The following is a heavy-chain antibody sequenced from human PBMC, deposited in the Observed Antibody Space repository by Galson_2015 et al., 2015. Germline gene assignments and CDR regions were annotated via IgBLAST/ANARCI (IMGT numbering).Heavy chain of an antibody. CDR2: ISYDGSNK. D-gene: IGHD6-13*01. CDR1: GFTFSSYA. V-gene: IGHV3-30-3*01. Sequence: SLRLSCAASGFTFSSYAMHWDRQAPGKGLEWVAVISYDGSNKYYADSVKGRFTISRDNSKNTLYLQMNSLRAEDTAVYYCARDQQQLVLYNWFDPGGQGTLVTVSS. J-gene: IGHJ5*02. CDR3: ARDQQQLVLYNWFDP.